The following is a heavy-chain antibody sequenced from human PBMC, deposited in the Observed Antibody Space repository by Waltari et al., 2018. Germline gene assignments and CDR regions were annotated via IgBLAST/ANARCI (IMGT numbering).Heavy chain of an antibody. CDR1: GYTFSDYY. J-gene: IGHJ4*02. CDR3: VRAHVSGTAGDY. V-gene: IGHV1-2*04. Sequence: QVQLVQSGAEVKKPGASVKVSCKASGYTFSDYYIHWVRQAPEEGFEWMGWSNPKGGGASYAPRFQGWVTMTRDTSTSTVYMEISRVRSDDTAVYYCVRAHVSGTAGDYWGQGTLVTISS. CDR2: SNPKGGGA. D-gene: IGHD3-10*01.